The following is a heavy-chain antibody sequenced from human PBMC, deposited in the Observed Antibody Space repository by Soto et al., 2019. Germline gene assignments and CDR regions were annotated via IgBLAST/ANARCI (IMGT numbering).Heavy chain of an antibody. CDR2: ISGSGGNT. Sequence: GGSLRLSCAASGFTFASYAMSWVRQAPGKGLEWVSGISGSGGNTYNADSVKGRFTISRDNSKNTLSLDMISLRVEDTAVYYCAKGLSIAAAGTFDYWGQGT. CDR1: GFTFASYA. V-gene: IGHV3-23*01. J-gene: IGHJ4*02. CDR3: AKGLSIAAAGTFDY. D-gene: IGHD6-13*01.